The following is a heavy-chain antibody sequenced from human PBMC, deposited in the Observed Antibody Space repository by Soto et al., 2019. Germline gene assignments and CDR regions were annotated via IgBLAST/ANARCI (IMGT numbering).Heavy chain of an antibody. Sequence: GASVKVSCKASGGTFSSYAISWVRQAPGQGLEWMGGIIPIFGTANYAQKFQGRVTITADESTSTAYMELSSLRSEDTAVYYCARDRGSYGPVGEAYFDYWGQGTLVTVSS. J-gene: IGHJ4*02. D-gene: IGHD5-18*01. CDR1: GGTFSSYA. CDR2: IIPIFGTA. V-gene: IGHV1-69*13. CDR3: ARDRGSYGPVGEAYFDY.